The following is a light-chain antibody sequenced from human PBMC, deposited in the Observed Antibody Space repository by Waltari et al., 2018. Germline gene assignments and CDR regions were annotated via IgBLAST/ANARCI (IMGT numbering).Light chain of an antibody. Sequence: QSVLTQPPSASGTPGQRVTISCSGSSSNIGSNYVYWYQQLPGTAPRLLIYRNDQRASGVPDRFSGSKSGTSASLAISGLRSEDEVDFYCAAWDDSLSGRVFGGGTKLTVL. J-gene: IGLJ3*02. V-gene: IGLV1-47*01. CDR1: SSNIGSNY. CDR3: AAWDDSLSGRV. CDR2: RND.